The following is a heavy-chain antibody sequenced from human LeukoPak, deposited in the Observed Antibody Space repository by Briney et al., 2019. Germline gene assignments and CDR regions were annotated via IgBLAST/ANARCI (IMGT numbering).Heavy chain of an antibody. Sequence: ASVKVSCKVSGYTLTELSMHWVRQAPGKGLEWMGGFDPEDSETIYAQKFQGRVTMTEDTSTDTAYMELSSLRSEDTAVYYCATGTGITGTTWRYNWFDPWGQGTLVTVSS. J-gene: IGHJ5*02. V-gene: IGHV1-24*01. CDR2: FDPEDSET. CDR3: ATGTGITGTTWRYNWFDP. D-gene: IGHD1-7*01. CDR1: GYTLTELS.